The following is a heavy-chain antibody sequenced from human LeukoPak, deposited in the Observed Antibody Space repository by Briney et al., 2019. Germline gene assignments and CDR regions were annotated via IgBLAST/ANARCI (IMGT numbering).Heavy chain of an antibody. CDR1: GYSFSSNW. J-gene: IGHJ5*02. CDR2: IYPGDSDT. D-gene: IGHD6-19*01. CDR3: ARHFKYSSGEHWFDP. V-gene: IGHV5-51*01. Sequence: GESLKISCKGSGYSFSSNWIGWVRQMPGKGLEWMGIIYPGDSDTRYSPSFQGQVTISADKSINTAYLQWNSLKASDTAMYYCARHFKYSSGEHWFDPWGQGTLVTVSS.